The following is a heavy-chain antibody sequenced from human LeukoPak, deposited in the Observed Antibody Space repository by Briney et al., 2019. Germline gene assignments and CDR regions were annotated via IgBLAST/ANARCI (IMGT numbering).Heavy chain of an antibody. Sequence: PSETLSLTCTVSGGSISSSSYYWGWIRQPPGKGLEWIGSVYYSGSTYYNPSLKSRVTISVDTSKNQFSLKLSSVTAADTAVYYCARDTIAAAGTGYFQQWGQGTLVTVSS. CDR1: GGSISSSSYY. CDR2: VYYSGST. D-gene: IGHD6-13*01. V-gene: IGHV4-39*07. CDR3: ARDTIAAAGTGYFQQ. J-gene: IGHJ1*01.